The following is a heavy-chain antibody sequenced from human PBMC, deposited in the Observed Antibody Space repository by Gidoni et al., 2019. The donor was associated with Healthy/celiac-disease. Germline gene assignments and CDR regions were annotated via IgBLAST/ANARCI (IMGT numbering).Heavy chain of an antibody. CDR2: ISSSSSYI. J-gene: IGHJ6*02. V-gene: IGHV3-21*01. D-gene: IGHD2-2*01. CDR3: ARDRRDIVVVPAALYYYYGMDV. Sequence: EVQLVESGGGLVKPGGSLRLSCAASGFTFSSYSMNWVRQAPGKGLEWVSSISSSSSYIYYADSVKGRFTISRDNAKNSLYLQMNSLRAEDTAVYYCARDRRDIVVVPAALYYYYGMDVWGQGTTVTVSS. CDR1: GFTFSSYS.